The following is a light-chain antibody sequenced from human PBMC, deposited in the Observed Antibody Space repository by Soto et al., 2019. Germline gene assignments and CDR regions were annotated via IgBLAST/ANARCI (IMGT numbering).Light chain of an antibody. CDR3: QQYDIWPPYT. CDR2: DAS. CDR1: QRIRSN. J-gene: IGKJ2*01. V-gene: IGKV3-15*01. Sequence: ATLSCRASQRIRSNYLAWYQQKPGQAPRLLIYDASTRATGIPPRFSGGGSGTEFTVTISSLQSEDFAIYYCQQYDIWPPYTLGQGTKVDIK.